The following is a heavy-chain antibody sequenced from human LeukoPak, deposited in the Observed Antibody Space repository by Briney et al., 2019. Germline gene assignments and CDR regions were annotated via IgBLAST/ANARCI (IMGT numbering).Heavy chain of an antibody. V-gene: IGHV4-34*01. CDR2: INHSGST. D-gene: IGHD6-19*01. Sequence: ASETLSLTCAVYGGSFSGYYWSWIRQPPGKGLEWIGEINHSGSTNYNPSLKSRVTISVDTSKNQFSLKLSSVTAADTAVYYCARHGRKQWLVDGGVGVYWGQGTLVTVSS. CDR3: ARHGRKQWLVDGGVGVY. J-gene: IGHJ4*02. CDR1: GGSFSGYY.